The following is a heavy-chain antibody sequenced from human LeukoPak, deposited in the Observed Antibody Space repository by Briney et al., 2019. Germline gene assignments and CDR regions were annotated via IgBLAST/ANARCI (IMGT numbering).Heavy chain of an antibody. CDR1: GFTVSSNC. V-gene: IGHV3-53*01. CDR3: ARDSDYYDSRGSLGAY. J-gene: IGHJ4*02. D-gene: IGHD3-22*01. CDR2: IYSGGST. Sequence: AGGSLRLSCAASGFTVSSNCMSWVRQAPGKGLEWFSVIYSGGSTYYADSVKGRFTISRDNSKNTLYLQMNSLRAEDTAVYYFARDSDYYDSRGSLGAYWGQGTLVTVSS.